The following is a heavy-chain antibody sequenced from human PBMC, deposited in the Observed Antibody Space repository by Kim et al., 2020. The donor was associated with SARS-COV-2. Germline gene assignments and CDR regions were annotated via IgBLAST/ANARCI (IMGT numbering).Heavy chain of an antibody. CDR3: ARGSWIYDYVWGSYRDYYYYYGMDV. J-gene: IGHJ6*02. Sequence: ASVKVSCKASGYTFTSYGISWVRQAPGQGLEWMGWISAYNGNTNYAQKLQGRVTMTTDTSTSTAYMELRSLRSDDTAVYYCARGSWIYDYVWGSYRDYYYYYGMDVWGQGTTVTDSS. CDR2: ISAYNGNT. D-gene: IGHD3-16*02. V-gene: IGHV1-18*04. CDR1: GYTFTSYG.